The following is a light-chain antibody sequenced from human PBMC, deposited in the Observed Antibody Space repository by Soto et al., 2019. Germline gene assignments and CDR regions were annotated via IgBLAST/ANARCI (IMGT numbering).Light chain of an antibody. V-gene: IGKV3-20*01. CDR3: YEYYISPWT. Sequence: KQSPGPRSLNPGEAATLSCRASQCVSGNYLAWYQQKPGQSPRLVIYDASSRATGIPDRFSGSGSGTDFTLTISRLEPEDFAVYFCYEYYISPWTFGHLAKADI. CDR1: QCVSGNY. J-gene: IGKJ1*01. CDR2: DAS.